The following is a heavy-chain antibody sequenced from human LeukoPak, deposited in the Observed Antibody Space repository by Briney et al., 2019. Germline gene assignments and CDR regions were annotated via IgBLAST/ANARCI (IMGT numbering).Heavy chain of an antibody. CDR2: ISYDGSNK. Sequence: GGSLRLSCAASGFPFSSYAMHWVRPAPGKGLEGVAVISYDGSNKYYADSVKGRFTISRDNSKNTLYLQMNSLRAEDTAVYYCARAEGGSYLVDYWGQGTLVTVSS. CDR1: GFPFSSYA. CDR3: ARAEGGSYLVDY. V-gene: IGHV3-30-3*01. D-gene: IGHD1-26*01. J-gene: IGHJ4*02.